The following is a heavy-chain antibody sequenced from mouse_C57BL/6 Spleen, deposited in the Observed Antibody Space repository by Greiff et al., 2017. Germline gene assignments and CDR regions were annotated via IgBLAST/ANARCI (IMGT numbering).Heavy chain of an antibody. CDR1: GFTFSSYG. J-gene: IGHJ3*01. D-gene: IGHD2-4*01. V-gene: IGHV5-6*01. CDR3: ARHGDYYDLFAY. Sequence: EVQVVESGGDLVKPGGSLKLSCAASGFTFSSYGMSWVRQTPDKRLEWVATISSGGSYTYYPDSVKGRFTISRDNAKNTLYLQMSSLKSEDTAMYYCARHGDYYDLFAYWGQGTLVTVSA. CDR2: ISSGGSYT.